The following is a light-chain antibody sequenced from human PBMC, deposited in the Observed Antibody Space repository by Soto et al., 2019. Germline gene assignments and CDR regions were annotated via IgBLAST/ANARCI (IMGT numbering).Light chain of an antibody. J-gene: IGLJ2*01. CDR3: AAWDDSLSGVV. CDR2: RNN. CDR1: SSNIGGNY. Sequence: QSVLTQPPSASGTPGQRVTISCSGSSSNIGGNYVYWYQQLQGTAPTLLIYRNNQRPSGVPDRFSGSKSGTSASLAISGLRSEDEADYYCAAWDDSLSGVVFGGGTKLTVL. V-gene: IGLV1-47*01.